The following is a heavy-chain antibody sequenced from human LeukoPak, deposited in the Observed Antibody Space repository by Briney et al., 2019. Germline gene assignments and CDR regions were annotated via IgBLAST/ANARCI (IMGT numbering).Heavy chain of an antibody. D-gene: IGHD3-16*01. CDR2: INPNSGGT. J-gene: IGHJ1*01. Sequence: GASVKVSCKASGYTFTGYYMHWVRQAPGQGLEWMGWINPNSGGTNYAQKFQGRVTMTRDTSISTAYMELSRLRSDDTAVYYCARVFGGATVGAVEYSKHGGRGTLVTVSS. CDR1: GYTFTGYY. V-gene: IGHV1-2*02. CDR3: ARVFGGATVGAVEYSKH.